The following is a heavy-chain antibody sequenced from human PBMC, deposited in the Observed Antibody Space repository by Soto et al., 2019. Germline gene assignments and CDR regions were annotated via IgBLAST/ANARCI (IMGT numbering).Heavy chain of an antibody. J-gene: IGHJ4*02. Sequence: QVQLVQSGAEVKKPGSSVKVSCKASGGTFSSYAISWVRQAPGQGLEWMGGIIPIFGTANYAQKFQGRVTITADKSPSTAYMELSSLRSEDTAVYYCARDGVTYCSGGSCEKFDYWGQGTLVTVSS. CDR3: ARDGVTYCSGGSCEKFDY. D-gene: IGHD2-15*01. V-gene: IGHV1-69*06. CDR1: GGTFSSYA. CDR2: IIPIFGTA.